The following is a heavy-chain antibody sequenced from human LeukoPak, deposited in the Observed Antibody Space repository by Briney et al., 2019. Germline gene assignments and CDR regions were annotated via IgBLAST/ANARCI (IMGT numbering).Heavy chain of an antibody. D-gene: IGHD6-19*01. CDR2: TSSSGGST. CDR3: AKDSIYSRGSGWYRDAFDI. CDR1: GFTFSSYA. Sequence: PGGSLRLSCAASGFTFSSYAMSWVRQAPGKGLEWVSATSSSGGSTYYADSVKGRFTISRDNSKNTLYLQMNSLRAEDTAVYYCAKDSIYSRGSGWYRDAFDIWGQGTMVTVSS. J-gene: IGHJ3*02. V-gene: IGHV3-23*01.